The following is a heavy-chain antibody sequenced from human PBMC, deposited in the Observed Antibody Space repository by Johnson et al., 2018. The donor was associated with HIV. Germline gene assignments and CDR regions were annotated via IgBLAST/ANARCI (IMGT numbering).Heavy chain of an antibody. J-gene: IGHJ3*02. D-gene: IGHD1-26*01. CDR3: AKGLTLRGSYYDAFDI. Sequence: QVQLVESGGGVVQPGRSLRLSCAASEFTFSTYGMHWVRQAPGKGLEWVAVISYDGSNKYYADSVKGRFTISRDNSKNTLYLQMNSLRAEDTAVYYCAKGLTLRGSYYDAFDIWGQGTMVTVSS. CDR2: ISYDGSNK. CDR1: EFTFSTYG. V-gene: IGHV3-30*18.